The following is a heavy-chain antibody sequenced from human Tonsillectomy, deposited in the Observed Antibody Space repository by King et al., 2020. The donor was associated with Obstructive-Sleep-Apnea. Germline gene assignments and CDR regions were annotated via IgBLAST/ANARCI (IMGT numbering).Heavy chain of an antibody. CDR1: GFIFSDYY. V-gene: IGHV3-11*01. CDR3: ARDYYGSGSYGWFDP. CDR2: ISSDGSSI. J-gene: IGHJ5*02. Sequence: VQLVESGGGLVKPGGSLRLSCAASGFIFSDYYISWIRQAPGKVREWGSYISSDGSSIYYADSLKGRFTISRDKAKKSLYLQMNSLRAEDTAVYYCARDYYGSGSYGWFDPWGQGILVTVSS. D-gene: IGHD3-10*01.